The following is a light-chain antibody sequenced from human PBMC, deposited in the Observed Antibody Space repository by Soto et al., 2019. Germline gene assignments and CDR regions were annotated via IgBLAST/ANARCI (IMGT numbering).Light chain of an antibody. Sequence: SVLTQPSPLSGSPGQSIALSCTGNSSDVVPYDFVSWYQQHPEKAPNLLIYEVSNRPSGVSDRFSGSKSVNPATLTISGLQAEDEADYYCSSQTTSNTRVFGTGTK. CDR1: SSDVVPYDF. J-gene: IGLJ1*01. V-gene: IGLV2-14*03. CDR2: EVS. CDR3: SSQTTSNTRV.